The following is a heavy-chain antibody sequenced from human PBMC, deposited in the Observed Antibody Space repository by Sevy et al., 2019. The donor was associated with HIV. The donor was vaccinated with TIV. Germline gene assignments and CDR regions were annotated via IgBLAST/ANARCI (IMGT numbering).Heavy chain of an antibody. V-gene: IGHV4-4*07. CDR1: GGSISSYY. CDR3: ASFSSGWYEGNDSGRGAFDI. CDR2: IYTSGST. D-gene: IGHD6-19*01. Sequence: SETLSLTCTVSGGSISSYYWSWIRQPAGKGLEWIGRIYTSGSTNYNPSLKSRVTMSVDTSKNQFSLKLSSVTAADTAVYYCASFSSGWYEGNDSGRGAFDIWGQGTMVTVSS. J-gene: IGHJ3*02.